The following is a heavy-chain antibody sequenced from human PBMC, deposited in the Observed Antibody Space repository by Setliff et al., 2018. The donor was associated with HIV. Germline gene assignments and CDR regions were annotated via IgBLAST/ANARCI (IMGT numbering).Heavy chain of an antibody. Sequence: PGGSLRLSCADSGFTFTTYSMNWVRQAPGKGLEWVSSISSSSTYIDYADSVKGRFTISRDNAKKFLYLQMNSLRAEDTAVYFCAREHPSNLGPRPIDSWGQGTLVTVSS. CDR1: GFTFTTYS. CDR3: AREHPSNLGPRPIDS. D-gene: IGHD6-6*01. CDR2: ISSSSTYI. J-gene: IGHJ4*02. V-gene: IGHV3-21*01.